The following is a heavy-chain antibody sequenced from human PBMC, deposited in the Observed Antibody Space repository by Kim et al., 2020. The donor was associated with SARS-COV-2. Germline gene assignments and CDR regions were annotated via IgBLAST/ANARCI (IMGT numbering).Heavy chain of an antibody. D-gene: IGHD3-22*01. CDR3: ARLSYEGGWFDP. CDR2: IYHSGST. V-gene: IGHV4-4*02. CDR1: GGSISSSNW. Sequence: SETLSLTCAVSGGSISSSNWWSWVRQPPGKGLEWIGEIYHSGSTNYIPSLKSRVTISVDKSKNQFSLKLSSVTAADTAVYYCARLSYEGGWFDPWGQGTLVTVSS. J-gene: IGHJ5*02.